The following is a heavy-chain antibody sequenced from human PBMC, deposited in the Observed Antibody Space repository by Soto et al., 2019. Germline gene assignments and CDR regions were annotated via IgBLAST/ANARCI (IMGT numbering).Heavy chain of an antibody. CDR2: IYPGDSDT. CDR3: ARDWGSSGWPD. CDR1: GYTFTDYW. J-gene: IGHJ4*02. V-gene: IGHV5-51*01. Sequence: PGESLKISCKGSGYTFTDYWIGWVRQLPGKGLEWMGIIYPGDSDTRYSPSFQGQVTITADKSTSTAYLQWNTLKASDTAIYYCARDWGSSGWPDWGPGTLVTVSS. D-gene: IGHD6-19*01.